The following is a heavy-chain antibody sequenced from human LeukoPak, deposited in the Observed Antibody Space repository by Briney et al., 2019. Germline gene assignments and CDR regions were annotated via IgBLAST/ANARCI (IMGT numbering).Heavy chain of an antibody. J-gene: IGHJ4*02. CDR1: GGTFSSYA. V-gene: IGHV1-69*13. Sequence: PVKVSCKASGGTFSSYAISWVRQAPGQGLEWMGGIIPIFGTANYAQKFQGRVTITADESTSTAYMELSSLRSEDTAVYYCARGTRGSYHYGTFDYWGQGTLVTVSS. D-gene: IGHD1-26*01. CDR2: IIPIFGTA. CDR3: ARGTRGSYHYGTFDY.